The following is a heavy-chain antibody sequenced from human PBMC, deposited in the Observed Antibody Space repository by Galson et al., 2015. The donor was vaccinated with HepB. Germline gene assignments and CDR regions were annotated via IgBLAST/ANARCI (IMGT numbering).Heavy chain of an antibody. CDR2: IKQDGSEK. V-gene: IGHV3-7*03. CDR3: ARGIRYCSSTSCYRGTQPPTDY. D-gene: IGHD2-2*01. CDR1: GFTFSSYW. Sequence: SLRLSCAASGFTFSSYWMSWVRQAPGKGLEWVANIKQDGSEKYYVDSVKGRFTISRDNAKNSLYLQMNSLRAEDTAVYYCARGIRYCSSTSCYRGTQPPTDYWGQGTLVTVSS. J-gene: IGHJ4*02.